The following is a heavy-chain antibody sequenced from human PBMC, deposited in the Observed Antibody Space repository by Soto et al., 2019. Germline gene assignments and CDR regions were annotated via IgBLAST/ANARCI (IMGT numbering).Heavy chain of an antibody. Sequence: QVQLQQWGAGLLKPSETLSLTCAVYGGSFSGYYWSWIRQPPGKGLEWSGEINHSGSTNYNPSLKRRVTISVDTSKNQFSLKLSSVTAADTAVYYCARLPTNYVWGSYRYKQVDYWGQGTLVTVSS. CDR1: GGSFSGYY. D-gene: IGHD3-16*02. J-gene: IGHJ4*02. CDR3: ARLPTNYVWGSYRYKQVDY. CDR2: INHSGST. V-gene: IGHV4-34*01.